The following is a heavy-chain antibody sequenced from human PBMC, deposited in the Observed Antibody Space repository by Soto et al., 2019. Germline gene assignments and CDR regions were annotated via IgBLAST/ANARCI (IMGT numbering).Heavy chain of an antibody. J-gene: IGHJ6*02. CDR3: AKPPGCSGGSCGYYYYGMDV. D-gene: IGHD2-15*01. CDR1: GFTFSTYG. Sequence: LRLSCAASGFTFSTYGMQWARQAPGKGLEWVAVISYDGYLKYYVDAVKGRFTVARDNSKNTLYLQMNSLRAEDTAVYYCAKPPGCSGGSCGYYYYGMDVWGQGTTVTVSS. V-gene: IGHV3-30*18. CDR2: ISYDGYLK.